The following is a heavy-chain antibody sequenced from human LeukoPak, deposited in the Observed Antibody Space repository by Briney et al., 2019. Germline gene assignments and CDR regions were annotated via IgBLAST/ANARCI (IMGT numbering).Heavy chain of an antibody. CDR3: ATSNLAT. Sequence: GSLRLSCTASGFTFSSARMSWVRQAPGKGLEWVGRMRSKTDGGTTEYAAPVKGRFTISRDDSKNTLYVQMNSLKTEDTAVYYCATSNLATWGQGTLVTVSS. V-gene: IGHV3-15*01. J-gene: IGHJ5*02. CDR1: GFTFSSAR. CDR2: MRSKTDGGTT.